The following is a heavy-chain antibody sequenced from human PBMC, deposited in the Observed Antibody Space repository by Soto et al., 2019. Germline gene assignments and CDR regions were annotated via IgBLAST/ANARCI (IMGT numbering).Heavy chain of an antibody. CDR2: LDPSVGSV. V-gene: IGHV1-46*01. D-gene: IGHD6-19*01. Sequence: QVQLVQSEAEVKKPGASVKISCKSSGYRLSNYFMHWVRQAPGQGLEWMGILDPSVGSVRYAQRFQRRVPMTYHTSTPTLYMQLTNLRYEHTAIYYCPTAEFLVAGQAFDSWGQGTLVTVSS. CDR3: PTAEFLVAGQAFDS. CDR1: GYRLSNYF. J-gene: IGHJ4*02.